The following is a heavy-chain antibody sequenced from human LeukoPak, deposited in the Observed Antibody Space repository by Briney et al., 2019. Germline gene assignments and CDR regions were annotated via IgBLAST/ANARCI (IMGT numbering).Heavy chain of an antibody. CDR1: GGSISSYY. J-gene: IGHJ4*02. CDR3: ARENIAARPLDY. CDR2: VYTSGNT. D-gene: IGHD6-6*01. V-gene: IGHV4-4*07. Sequence: SETLSLTCTVSGGSISSYYWSWIRQPAGKGLEWIGRVYTSGNTNYNSSLQSRVNMSVDTSKNQFSLKLSSVTAADTAVYYCARENIAARPLDYWGQGTLVTVSS.